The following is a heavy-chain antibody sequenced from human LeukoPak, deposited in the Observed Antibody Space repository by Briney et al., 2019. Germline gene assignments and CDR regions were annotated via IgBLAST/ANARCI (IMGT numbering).Heavy chain of an antibody. Sequence: SETLSLTCAVYGGSLSGYSWNWIRQPPGKGLEWIGEISHSGITNYNPSLKSRVTISVDTSKNQFSLKLSSVTAADTAVYYCAKHYMGSSYNHGLDCWGQGTLVTVSS. CDR2: ISHSGIT. CDR3: AKHYMGSSYNHGLDC. CDR1: GGSLSGYS. V-gene: IGHV4-34*01. D-gene: IGHD3-10*01. J-gene: IGHJ4*02.